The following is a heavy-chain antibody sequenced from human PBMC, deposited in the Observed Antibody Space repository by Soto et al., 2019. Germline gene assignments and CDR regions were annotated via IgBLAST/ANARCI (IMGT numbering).Heavy chain of an antibody. CDR3: ARTAFNYDFWSGYSFDI. Sequence: GASVKVSCKASGYTFTSYDINWVRQATGQGLEWMGWMNPNSGNTGYAQKFQGRVTMTRNTSISTAYMELSSLRSEDTAVYYCARTAFNYDFWSGYSFDIWGQVTMVTVSS. J-gene: IGHJ3*02. D-gene: IGHD3-3*01. CDR2: MNPNSGNT. V-gene: IGHV1-8*01. CDR1: GYTFTSYD.